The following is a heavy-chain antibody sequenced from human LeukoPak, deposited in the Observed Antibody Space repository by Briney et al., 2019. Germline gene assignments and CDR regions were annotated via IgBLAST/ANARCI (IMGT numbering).Heavy chain of an antibody. CDR3: ARDWGSGWILNWFDP. J-gene: IGHJ5*02. V-gene: IGHV1-2*02. CDR1: GYTFTGYY. CDR2: INPYTGGT. Sequence: GASVKVSCKASGYTFTGYYMHWVRQAPRQGLEWIGWINPYTGGTNYAQKFQGRVTMTRDTSISTAYMELSSLRSDDTAVYYCARDWGSGWILNWFDPWGQGTLVTVSS. D-gene: IGHD6-19*01.